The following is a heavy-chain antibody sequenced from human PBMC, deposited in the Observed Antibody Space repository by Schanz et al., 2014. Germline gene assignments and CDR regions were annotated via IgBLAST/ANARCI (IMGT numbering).Heavy chain of an antibody. V-gene: IGHV3-66*01. Sequence: EVQLVESGGGLVQPGGSLRLSCAASGFAVSSFYMNWVRQAPGKGLEWVSVIYGGEAPFYADSVKGRFTISRDSSKNTLYLQMNSLRVEDTAVYYCARDGRLEGWFDPWGQGTLVIVSS. CDR2: IYGGEAP. D-gene: IGHD6-6*01. CDR1: GFAVSSFY. J-gene: IGHJ5*02. CDR3: ARDGRLEGWFDP.